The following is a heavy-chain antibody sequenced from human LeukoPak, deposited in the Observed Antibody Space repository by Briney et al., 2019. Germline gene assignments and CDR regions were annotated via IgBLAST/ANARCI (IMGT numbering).Heavy chain of an antibody. V-gene: IGHV4-39*01. CDR1: GGSISSTTYY. CDR3: ARRNYSKFRLYYYYGMDV. Sequence: PSETLSLTCTVSGGSISSTTYYWGWIRQPPGKGLEWIGSIYYSGSTYYNPSLKSRVTISVDTSKNQFSLKRSSVTAADTAVYYCARRNYSKFRLYYYYGMDVWRQATTVTVSS. CDR2: IYYSGST. D-gene: IGHD4-11*01. J-gene: IGHJ6*02.